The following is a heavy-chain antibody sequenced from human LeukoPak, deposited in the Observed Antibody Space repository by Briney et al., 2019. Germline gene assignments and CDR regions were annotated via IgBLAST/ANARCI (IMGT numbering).Heavy chain of an antibody. CDR1: GGSISSYY. D-gene: IGHD3-10*01. CDR2: IYTSGST. J-gene: IGHJ4*02. Sequence: SETLSLTCTVSGGSISSYYWSWIRQPAGKGLEWIGRIYTSGSTYYNPSLKSRVTISVDTSKNQFSLKLSSVTAADTAVYYCARDLRYSGLWFGEALDYWGQGTLVTVSS. CDR3: ARDLRYSGLWFGEALDY. V-gene: IGHV4-4*07.